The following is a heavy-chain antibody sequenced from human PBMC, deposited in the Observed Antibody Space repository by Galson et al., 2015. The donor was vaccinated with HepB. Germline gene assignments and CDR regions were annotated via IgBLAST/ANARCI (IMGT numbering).Heavy chain of an antibody. J-gene: IGHJ4*02. Sequence: SLRLSCAASGFTFSSYAMNWVRQAPGKELEWVSAITGSGGSTYYADSVKGRFTISRDNSKNTLYLQMNTLRAEDTAVYYCAKDRAQWLAPYYFDYWGQGTLVTVSS. D-gene: IGHD6-19*01. CDR3: AKDRAQWLAPYYFDY. CDR1: GFTFSSYA. CDR2: ITGSGGST. V-gene: IGHV3-23*01.